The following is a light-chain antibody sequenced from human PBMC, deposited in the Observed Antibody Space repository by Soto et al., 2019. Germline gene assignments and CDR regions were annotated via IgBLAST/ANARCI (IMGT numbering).Light chain of an antibody. V-gene: IGKV3-20*01. Sequence: EIVLTQSPATLSLSPGERATLSRRASQSVSSSYLAWYQQKPGQAPRLLIYRTSNRATGIPDRFSGSGSGTDFTLTISRLEPEDFAVYWCQQYDSSPRTFGQGTKVDIK. CDR1: QSVSSSY. CDR3: QQYDSSPRT. CDR2: RTS. J-gene: IGKJ1*01.